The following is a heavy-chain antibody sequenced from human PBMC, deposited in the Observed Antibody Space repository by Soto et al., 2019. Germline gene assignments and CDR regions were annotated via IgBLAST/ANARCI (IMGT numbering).Heavy chain of an antibody. D-gene: IGHD2-2*01. Sequence: SETLSLTCTVSGGSISSYYWSWIRQPPGKGLEWIGYIYYSGSTNYNPSLKSRVTISVDTSKNQFSLKLSSVTAADTAVYYCARDRGVVVPAVPGGMDVWGQGTTVTVSS. CDR3: ARDRGVVVPAVPGGMDV. V-gene: IGHV4-59*01. CDR2: IYYSGST. J-gene: IGHJ6*02. CDR1: GGSISSYY.